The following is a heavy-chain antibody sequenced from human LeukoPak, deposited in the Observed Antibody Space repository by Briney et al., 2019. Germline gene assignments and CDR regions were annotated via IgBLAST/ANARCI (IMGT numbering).Heavy chain of an antibody. CDR3: ATSAVAGPDYFDY. Sequence: GASVKVSCKVSGYTLTELSMHWVRQAPGKGLEWMGGFDPEDGETIYAQKFQGRVTMTGDTSTDTAYMELSSLRSEDTAVYYCATSAVAGPDYFDYWGQGTLVTVSS. J-gene: IGHJ4*02. D-gene: IGHD6-19*01. V-gene: IGHV1-24*01. CDR1: GYTLTELS. CDR2: FDPEDGET.